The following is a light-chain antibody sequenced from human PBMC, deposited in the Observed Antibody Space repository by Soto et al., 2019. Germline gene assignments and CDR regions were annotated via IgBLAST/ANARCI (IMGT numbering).Light chain of an antibody. CDR1: QSVNNN. Sequence: EIILTQSPASLSVSPGERATLSCRASQSVNNNLAWYQQKPGQAPRLLIYGASTRATGIPGRFRGSGSGTEFTLTITSLQSEDFAVYYCQQYNRWPLTFGGGTTVEIK. CDR3: QQYNRWPLT. CDR2: GAS. V-gene: IGKV3-15*01. J-gene: IGKJ4*01.